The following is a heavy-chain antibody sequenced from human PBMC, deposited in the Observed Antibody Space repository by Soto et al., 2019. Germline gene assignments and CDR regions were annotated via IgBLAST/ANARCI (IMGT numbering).Heavy chain of an antibody. V-gene: IGHV1-18*03. J-gene: IGHJ6*03. D-gene: IGHD2-2*01. CDR2: ISAYNGNT. Sequence: GASVKVSCKASGYTFTSYGISWVRQAPGQGLEWMGWISAYNGNTNYAQKLQGRVTITRDTSASTAYMELSSLRSEDMAVYYCARGYCSSTSCQNGRYYYYYMDVWGKGTTVTVSS. CDR1: GYTFTSYG. CDR3: ARGYCSSTSCQNGRYYYYYMDV.